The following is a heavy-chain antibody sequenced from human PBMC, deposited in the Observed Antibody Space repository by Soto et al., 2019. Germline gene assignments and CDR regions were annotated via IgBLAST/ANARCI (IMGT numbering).Heavy chain of an antibody. D-gene: IGHD6-19*01. CDR3: ARPRQWGHSSGWDFDY. J-gene: IGHJ4*02. Sequence: PGGSLRLSCAASGFTFSSYGMHWVRQAPGKGLEWVAVIWYDGSNKYYADSVKGRFTISRDNSKNTLYLQMNSLRAEDTVVYYCARPRQWGHSSGWDFDYWGQGTLVTVSS. CDR2: IWYDGSNK. V-gene: IGHV3-33*01. CDR1: GFTFSSYG.